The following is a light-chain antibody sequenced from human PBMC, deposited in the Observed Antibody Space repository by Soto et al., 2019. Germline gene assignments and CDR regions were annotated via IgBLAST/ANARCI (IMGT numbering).Light chain of an antibody. Sequence: IQMTQSPSSLSASVGDRVTITCRASQGIKNDLSWYQQKPGKAPKILVYAASTLQSGVPSRFSGSGSGTDFTLAISSLQPEDFATYYCLQDYSYPRTFGQGTRVEIK. V-gene: IGKV1-6*01. CDR1: QGIKND. CDR2: AAS. CDR3: LQDYSYPRT. J-gene: IGKJ1*01.